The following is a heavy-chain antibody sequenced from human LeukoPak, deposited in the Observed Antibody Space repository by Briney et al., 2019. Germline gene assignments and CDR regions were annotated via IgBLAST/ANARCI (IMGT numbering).Heavy chain of an antibody. V-gene: IGHV3-64*01. CDR1: GFTFSSYA. D-gene: IGHD3-22*01. J-gene: IGHJ4*02. CDR3: ARGGGYYYDSSALSY. Sequence: GGSLRLSCAASGFTFSSYAMHWVRHAPGKGLEYVSATRSNGGSTYYANSVKGRFTISRDNSKNTLYLQMGSLRAEDMAVYYCARGGGYYYDSSALSYGGQGTLVTVSS. CDR2: TRSNGGST.